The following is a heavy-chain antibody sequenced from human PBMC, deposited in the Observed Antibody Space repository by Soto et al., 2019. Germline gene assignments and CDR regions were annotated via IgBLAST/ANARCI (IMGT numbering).Heavy chain of an antibody. D-gene: IGHD1-26*01. J-gene: IGHJ4*02. Sequence: GSLRLSCTGSGFTFADYTMSWVRQAPGKGLEWVGLIRSEANGGTTHYAASVHGGFIISRDDSRGIAFLQMNNLQSEDTAVYYCTRVGKFDYWGQGTPVPVSS. V-gene: IGHV3-49*04. CDR1: GFTFADYT. CDR3: TRVGKFDY. CDR2: IRSEANGGTT.